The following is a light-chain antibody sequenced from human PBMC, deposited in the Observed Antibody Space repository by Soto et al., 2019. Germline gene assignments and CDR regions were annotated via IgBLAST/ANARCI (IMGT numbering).Light chain of an antibody. CDR1: XXVSSN. CDR3: QQYNNWWLT. Sequence: QSPATLSVSPGERATLSXXXXXXVSSNLAWYQQKPGQAPRLLIYGASTRATGIPARFSGSGSGTEFTLTISSLQSEDFAVYYCQQYNNWWLTFGGGTKVEIK. J-gene: IGKJ4*01. V-gene: IGKV3-15*01. CDR2: GAS.